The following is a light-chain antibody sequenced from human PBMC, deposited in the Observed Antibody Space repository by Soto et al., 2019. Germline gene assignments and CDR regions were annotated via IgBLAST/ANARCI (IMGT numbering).Light chain of an antibody. CDR2: GAS. CDR3: QQYNTWLP. J-gene: IGKJ4*01. V-gene: IGKV3-15*01. Sequence: EIVMTQSPATLSVSPGERATLSCRASQSVSSNLAWYQQKPGHAPRLLIYGASTRATGIPARFSGSGSGTEFTLTISSLHSEDFAVYYCQQYNTWLPVGGVTKVDSK. CDR1: QSVSSN.